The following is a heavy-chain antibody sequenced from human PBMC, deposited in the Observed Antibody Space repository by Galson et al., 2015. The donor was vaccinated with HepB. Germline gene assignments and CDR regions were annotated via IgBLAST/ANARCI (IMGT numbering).Heavy chain of an antibody. Sequence: SVKVSCKASGYTFTGNYMYWVRQAPGQGLEWMGWIHPNSGGTKYAQKFQGRVTMTRDTSISTAYMELSRLTSDDTAVYYCYGGQGDYWGQGTQVTVSS. CDR1: GYTFTGNY. V-gene: IGHV1-2*02. CDR2: IHPNSGGT. CDR3: YGGQGDY. D-gene: IGHD4-23*01. J-gene: IGHJ4*02.